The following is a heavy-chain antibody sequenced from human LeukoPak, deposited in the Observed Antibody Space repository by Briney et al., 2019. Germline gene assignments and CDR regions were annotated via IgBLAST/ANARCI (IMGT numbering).Heavy chain of an antibody. J-gene: IGHJ4*02. V-gene: IGHV3-21*01. CDR3: ARDAYASGSHDY. Sequence: PGGSLRLSCAASGFTFSNYGMNWVRQAPGKGLEWVSSISSSSSSIYYADSLKGRFTISRDNAKNSLFLQMNSLTAEDTALYYCARDAYASGSHDYWGQGNLVTVSS. CDR2: ISSSSSSI. D-gene: IGHD3-10*01. CDR1: GFTFSNYG.